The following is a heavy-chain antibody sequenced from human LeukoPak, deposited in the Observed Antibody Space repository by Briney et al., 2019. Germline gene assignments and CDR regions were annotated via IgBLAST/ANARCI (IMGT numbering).Heavy chain of an antibody. CDR3: TTERLAKWAFDL. V-gene: IGHV3-15*05. Sequence: GGSLRLSCAASGFTFSSYGMHWVRQAPGKGLEWVGRIKSKSAGGATDYAAPVKGRFTISRDDSKNTLYVQMNSLRAEDTAFYYCTTERLAKWAFDLWGQGAMVTVSS. D-gene: IGHD2-8*01. CDR2: IKSKSAGGAT. J-gene: IGHJ3*01. CDR1: GFTFSSYG.